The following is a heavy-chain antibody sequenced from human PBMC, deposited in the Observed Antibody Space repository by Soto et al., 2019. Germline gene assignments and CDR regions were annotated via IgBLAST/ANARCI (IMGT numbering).Heavy chain of an antibody. Sequence: GGSLRLSCAASGFTFSSYAMSWVRQAPGKGLEWVSAISGSGGSTYYADSVKGRFTISRDNSKNTLYLQMSSLRIEDTAVYYCARRYYDSSGYHSGYYYGMDVWGQGTTVTVSS. CDR3: ARRYYDSSGYHSGYYYGMDV. V-gene: IGHV3-23*01. D-gene: IGHD3-22*01. CDR2: ISGSGGST. CDR1: GFTFSSYA. J-gene: IGHJ6*02.